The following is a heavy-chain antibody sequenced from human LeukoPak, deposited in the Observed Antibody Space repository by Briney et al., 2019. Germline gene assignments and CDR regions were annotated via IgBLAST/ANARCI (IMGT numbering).Heavy chain of an antibody. CDR2: ISGSGGST. Sequence: GGSLRLSCAASGFTFSSYAMSWVRQAPGKGLEWVSAISGSGGSTYYADSVKGRFTISRDNSKNTLYLQMNSLRAEDTAVYYCAKGYCSSTSCYTPWYYFDYWGREPWSPSPQ. J-gene: IGHJ4*02. D-gene: IGHD2-2*02. V-gene: IGHV3-23*01. CDR1: GFTFSSYA. CDR3: AKGYCSSTSCYTPWYYFDY.